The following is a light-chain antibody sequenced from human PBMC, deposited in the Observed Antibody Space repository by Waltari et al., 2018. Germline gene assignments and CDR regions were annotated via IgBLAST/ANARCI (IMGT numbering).Light chain of an antibody. J-gene: IGKJ3*01. CDR3: QHFNSYPHWGFT. CDR1: QGISSA. Sequence: AIQLTQSPSSLSASVGDRVTITCRASQGISSALAWYQQKPGKAPKLLTYGVSTLQSGVPSRLSGSGSWTDFTLTISSLQPEDFATYYCQHFNSYPHWGFTFGPGTKVDIK. V-gene: IGKV1-13*02. CDR2: GVS.